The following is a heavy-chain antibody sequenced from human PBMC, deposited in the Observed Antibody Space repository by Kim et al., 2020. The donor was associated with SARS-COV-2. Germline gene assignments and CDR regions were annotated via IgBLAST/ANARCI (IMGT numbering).Heavy chain of an antibody. CDR3: AREHPLLDGMDV. V-gene: IGHV3-48*04. CDR1: GFTFSSYS. J-gene: IGHJ6*02. D-gene: IGHD2-21*01. Sequence: GGSLRLSCAASGFTFSSYSMNWVRQAPGKGLEWVSYISSSSSTIYYADSVKGRFTISRDNAKNSLYLQMNSLRAEDTAVYYCAREHPLLDGMDVWGQGTTVTVS. CDR2: ISSSSSTI.